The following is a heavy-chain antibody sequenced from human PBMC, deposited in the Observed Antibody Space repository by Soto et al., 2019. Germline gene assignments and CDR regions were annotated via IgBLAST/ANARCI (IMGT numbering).Heavy chain of an antibody. V-gene: IGHV1-18*01. D-gene: IGHD6-13*01. J-gene: IGHJ4*02. CDR3: ARSIAAAVDFDY. Sequence: ALVKVSCKASGYTFTSYGISWVRQAPGQGLEWMGWISAYNGNTNYAQKLQGRVTMTTDTSTSTAYMELRSLRSDDTAVYYCARSIAAAVDFDYWGQGTLVTVSS. CDR2: ISAYNGNT. CDR1: GYTFTSYG.